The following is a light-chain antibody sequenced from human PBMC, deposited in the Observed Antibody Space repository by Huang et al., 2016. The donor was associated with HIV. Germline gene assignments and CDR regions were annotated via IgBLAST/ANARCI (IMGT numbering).Light chain of an antibody. CDR1: QSIDTF. CDR3: QQSHTGPRT. J-gene: IGKJ2*01. Sequence: DIQMTQSPSFLSASVGDRVTITCRASQSIDTFLNWYQHKPGIAPRLLIYATSSLQSEVPSRFTGGGSGTHFTLTINNLQPEDFATYYCQQSHTGPRTFGQGTKLEIK. CDR2: ATS. V-gene: IGKV1-39*01.